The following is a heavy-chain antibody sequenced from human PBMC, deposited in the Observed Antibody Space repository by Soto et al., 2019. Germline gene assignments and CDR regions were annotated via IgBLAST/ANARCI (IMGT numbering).Heavy chain of an antibody. J-gene: IGHJ6*03. CDR1: GGSFSGYY. CDR2: INHSGST. CDR3: ARGNSSSWFGNYYYYMDV. Sequence: SETLSLTCAVYGGSFSGYYWSWIRQPPGKGLEWIGEINHSGSTNYNPSLKSRVTISVDTSKNQFSLKLSSVTAADTAVYYCARGNSSSWFGNYYYYMDVWGKGTTVTVS. V-gene: IGHV4-34*01. D-gene: IGHD6-13*01.